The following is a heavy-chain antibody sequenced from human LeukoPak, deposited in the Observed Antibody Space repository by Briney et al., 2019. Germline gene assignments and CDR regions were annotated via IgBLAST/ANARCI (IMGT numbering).Heavy chain of an antibody. CDR2: MNPNSGNT. J-gene: IGHJ6*03. CDR1: GYTFTSYD. V-gene: IGHV1-8*01. CDR3: AGHGGSSWRYYYYYYMDV. Sequence: GASVKVSCKASGYTFTSYDINWVRQATGQGLEWMGWMNPNSGNTGYAQKFQGRVTITADESTSTAYMELSSLRSEDTAVYYCAGHGGSSWRYYYYYYMDVWGKGTTVTISS. D-gene: IGHD6-13*01.